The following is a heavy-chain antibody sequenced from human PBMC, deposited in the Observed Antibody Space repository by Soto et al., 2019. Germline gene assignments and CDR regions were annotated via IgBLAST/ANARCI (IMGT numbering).Heavy chain of an antibody. V-gene: IGHV1-18*01. CDR3: ARDRGVAPPVAGNTHYYYYMDV. Sequence: QDQLVQSGAEVKKPGASVTVSCKASGYSFTNYGVTWVRQAPGQGLEWMGWISAFNGNTHNAQNLQGRVTMTTDASTSTAYMELRSLISDDTAVYYCARDRGVAPPVAGNTHYYYYMDVWGKGTTVTVSS. J-gene: IGHJ6*03. CDR2: ISAFNGNT. CDR1: GYSFTNYG. D-gene: IGHD6-19*01.